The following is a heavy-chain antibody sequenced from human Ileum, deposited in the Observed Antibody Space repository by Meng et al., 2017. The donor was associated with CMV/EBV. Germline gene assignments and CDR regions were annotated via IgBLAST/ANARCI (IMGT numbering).Heavy chain of an antibody. CDR2: INPNSGGT. CDR3: ARDPCIAARPYYYYGMDV. V-gene: IGHV1-2*02. CDR1: GYTFTGYY. Sequence: ASVKVSCKASGYTFTGYYMHWVRQAPGQGLEWIGWINPNSGGTNYAQKFQGRVTMTRDTSISTAYMELSRLRSDDTAVYYCARDPCIAARPYYYYGMDVWGQGTTVTVSS. J-gene: IGHJ6*02. D-gene: IGHD6-6*01.